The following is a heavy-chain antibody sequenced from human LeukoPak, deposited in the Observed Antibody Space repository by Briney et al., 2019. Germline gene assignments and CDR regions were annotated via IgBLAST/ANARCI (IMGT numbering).Heavy chain of an antibody. CDR2: INARGDT. J-gene: IGHJ5*02. Sequence: SETLSLTCAVYGWSFNDYYWNWIRQTPGKGLEWVGEINARGDTNYNPPLKSRVTISVDTSKKQFSPRLTSMIAADTALYYCARGQVPAARGYNWFDPWGQGTLVTVSS. CDR1: GWSFNDYY. V-gene: IGHV4-34*01. D-gene: IGHD2-2*01. CDR3: ARGQVPAARGYNWFDP.